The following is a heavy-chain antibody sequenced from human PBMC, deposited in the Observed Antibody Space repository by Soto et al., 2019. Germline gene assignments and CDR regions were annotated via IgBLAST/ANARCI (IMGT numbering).Heavy chain of an antibody. V-gene: IGHV4-31*03. D-gene: IGHD3-3*01. J-gene: IGHJ5*02. CDR3: ARDLRFPSRRGFDP. CDR2: IYYSGST. Sequence: PSETLSLTCTVSGGSIGSGGYYWSWIRQHPGKGLEWIGYIYYSGSTYYNPSLKSRVTISVDTSKNQFSLKLSSVTAADTAVYYCARDLRFPSRRGFDPWGQGTLVTVSS. CDR1: GGSIGSGGYY.